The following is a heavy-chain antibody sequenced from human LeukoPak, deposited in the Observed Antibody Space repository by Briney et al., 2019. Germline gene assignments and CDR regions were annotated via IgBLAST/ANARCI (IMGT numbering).Heavy chain of an antibody. V-gene: IGHV3-33*01. CDR2: IWYDGSNK. CDR1: GFTFSSYG. D-gene: IGHD3-10*01. Sequence: QPGGSLRLSCAASGFTFSSYGMHWVRQAPGKGLEWVAVIWYDGSNKYYADSVKGRFTISRDNSKNTLYLQMNSLRAEDTAVYYCARYGSGSTIDYWGQGTLVTASS. J-gene: IGHJ4*02. CDR3: ARYGSGSTIDY.